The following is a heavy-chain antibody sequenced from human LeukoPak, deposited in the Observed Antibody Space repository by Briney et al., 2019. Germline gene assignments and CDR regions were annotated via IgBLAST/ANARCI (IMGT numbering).Heavy chain of an antibody. CDR3: ARDSCSSTSCYPMDV. J-gene: IGHJ6*03. D-gene: IGHD2-2*01. CDR1: GGSISSGDYY. V-gene: IGHV4-30-4*08. Sequence: SETLSLTCTVSGGSISSGDYYWSWIRQPPGKGLEWIGYIYYSGSTYYNPSLKSRVTISVDTSKNQSSLKLSSVTAADTAVYYCARDSCSSTSCYPMDVWGKGTTVTVSS. CDR2: IYYSGST.